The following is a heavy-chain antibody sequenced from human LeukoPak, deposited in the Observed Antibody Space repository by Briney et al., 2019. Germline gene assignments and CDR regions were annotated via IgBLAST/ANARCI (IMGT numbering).Heavy chain of an antibody. J-gene: IGHJ4*02. D-gene: IGHD3-22*01. CDR3: ARGRSPRHYYDTSGYHGAADY. CDR1: GYTFTNYG. V-gene: IGHV1-18*01. CDR2: ISAYNGHT. Sequence: GASVKVSCKASGYTFTNYGFNWVRQAPGQGLEWMGWISAYNGHTKYSQKLQGRVTMTTDTSTTTAYMELRSLRSDDTALYYCARGRSPRHYYDTSGYHGAADYWGRGTLVTVSS.